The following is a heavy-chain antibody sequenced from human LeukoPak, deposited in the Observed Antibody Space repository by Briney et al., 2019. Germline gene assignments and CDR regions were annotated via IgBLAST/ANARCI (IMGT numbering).Heavy chain of an antibody. Sequence: EGSLRLSCAASGFTFSSYAMKWVRQAPGKGLEWVSAISGSATSTNYADSVKGRFTVSRDNSKNTLYLQMNSLRADDAAIYYCAKFATLDISGYYLDFWGQGTLVTVSS. D-gene: IGHD3-22*01. J-gene: IGHJ4*02. CDR3: AKFATLDISGYYLDF. V-gene: IGHV3-23*01. CDR2: ISGSATST. CDR1: GFTFSSYA.